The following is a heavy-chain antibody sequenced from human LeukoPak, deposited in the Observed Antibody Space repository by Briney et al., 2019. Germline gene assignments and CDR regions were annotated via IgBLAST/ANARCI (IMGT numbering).Heavy chain of an antibody. V-gene: IGHV3-74*01. CDR3: AKDPSFQSGEYFQH. J-gene: IGHJ1*01. Sequence: GGSLRLSCAASGFTFSSYWMHWVRQAPGKGLVWVSRINSDGSSTSYADSVKGRFTISRDNAKNTLYLQMNSLRAEDTAVYYCAKDPSFQSGEYFQHWGQGTLVTVSS. CDR2: INSDGSST. CDR1: GFTFSSYW. D-gene: IGHD6-25*01.